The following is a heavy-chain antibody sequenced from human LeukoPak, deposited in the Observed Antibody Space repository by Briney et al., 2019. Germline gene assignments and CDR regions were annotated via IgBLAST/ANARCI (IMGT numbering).Heavy chain of an antibody. J-gene: IGHJ3*02. CDR1: GFTFSNYA. D-gene: IGHD3-3*01. CDR2: VSDSGDGT. Sequence: PGGSLRLSCAASGFTFSNYAMYWVRQAPGKGLEWVLGVSDSGDGTHYADSVKGRFTISRDNAKNSLYLQMNSLRAEDTAVYYCARFFAPDAFDIWGQGTMVTVSS. CDR3: ARFFAPDAFDI. V-gene: IGHV3-23*01.